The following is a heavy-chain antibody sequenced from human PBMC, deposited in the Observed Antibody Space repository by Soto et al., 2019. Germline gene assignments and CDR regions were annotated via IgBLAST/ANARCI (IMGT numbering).Heavy chain of an antibody. V-gene: IGHV3-11*01. D-gene: IGHD3-16*02. CDR1: GFTFSDYY. CDR2: ISSSGSTI. Sequence: GGSLRLSCAASGFTFSDYYMSWIRQAPGKGLEWVSYISSSGSTIYYADSVKGRFTISRDNAKNSLYLQMNSLRAEDTAVYYCARVRYDYVWGSYRSPNPDYWGQGTLVTVYS. J-gene: IGHJ4*02. CDR3: ARVRYDYVWGSYRSPNPDY.